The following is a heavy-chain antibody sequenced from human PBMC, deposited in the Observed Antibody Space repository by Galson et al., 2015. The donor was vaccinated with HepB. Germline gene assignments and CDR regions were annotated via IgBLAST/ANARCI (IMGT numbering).Heavy chain of an antibody. CDR2: TFYRFKWYS. CDR1: GDSVSNNNVT. V-gene: IGHV6-1*01. CDR3: VRVSRHLLYGMDV. J-gene: IGHJ6*02. Sequence: CAISGDSVSNNNVTWTWIRQSPSRGLEWLGRTFYRFKWYSDFAPSLKSRITINPDTSRNQFSLQLSSVTPDDSAVYYCVRVSRHLLYGMDVWGQGTTVTVSS.